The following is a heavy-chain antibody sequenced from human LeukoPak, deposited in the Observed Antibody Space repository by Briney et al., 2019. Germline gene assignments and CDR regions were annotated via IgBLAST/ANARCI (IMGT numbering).Heavy chain of an antibody. CDR2: IYPGDSDT. Sequence: RGEPLKISCKGSGYSFTNYWIGWVRQMPGKGLEWMGIIYPGDSDTRYSPSFQGQVTISADKSISTAYLQWSSLKASDTAVFYCARRHYSRDDYNGYAFDIWGQGTMVTVSS. V-gene: IGHV5-51*01. J-gene: IGHJ3*02. D-gene: IGHD5-24*01. CDR1: GYSFTNYW. CDR3: ARRHYSRDDYNGYAFDI.